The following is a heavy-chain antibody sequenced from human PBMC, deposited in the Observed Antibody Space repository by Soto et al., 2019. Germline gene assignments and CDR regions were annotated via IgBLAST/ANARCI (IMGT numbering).Heavy chain of an antibody. J-gene: IGHJ4*01. CDR2: IYYGGST. D-gene: IGHD2-15*01. Sequence: QVQLQESGPGLVKPSQTLSLTCTVSGGSISSGGYYWSWIRQHPRKGLEWIGYIYYGGSTYYNPSIKSRVTISVDTSKKQFSLKLSSVTAADTAGYYCAGGRDGYNGLFDYWGQGPLVTVSS. CDR3: AGGRDGYNGLFDY. V-gene: IGHV4-31*03. CDR1: GGSISSGGYY.